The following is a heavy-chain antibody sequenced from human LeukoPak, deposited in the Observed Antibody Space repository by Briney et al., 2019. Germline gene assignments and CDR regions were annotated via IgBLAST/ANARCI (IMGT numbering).Heavy chain of an antibody. V-gene: IGHV3-30*04. CDR2: ISYDGSNK. CDR3: ARGGSSSWYNDYYYYGMDV. J-gene: IGHJ6*02. Sequence: GGSLRLSCAASGFTFSSYAMHWVRQAPGKGLEWVAVISYDGSNKYYADSVKGRFTISRDNSKNTLYLQMNSLRAEDTAVYYCARGGSSSWYNDYYYYGMDVWGQGTTVTVSS. CDR1: GFTFSSYA. D-gene: IGHD6-13*01.